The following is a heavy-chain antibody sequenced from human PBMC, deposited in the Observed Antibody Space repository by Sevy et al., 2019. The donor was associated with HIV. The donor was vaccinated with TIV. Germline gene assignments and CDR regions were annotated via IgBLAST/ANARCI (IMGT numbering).Heavy chain of an antibody. V-gene: IGHV3-30*18. D-gene: IGHD5-12*01. CDR3: AKSWGEMATITNFDY. J-gene: IGHJ4*02. CDR2: ISYDGSNK. CDR1: GFTFSSYG. Sequence: GGSLRLSCAASGFTFSSYGMHWVRQAPGKGLDWVAVISYDGSNKHYADSVKGRFTISRDNSKNTLYLQLNSLRAEDTAVYYCAKSWGEMATITNFDYWGQGTLVTVSS.